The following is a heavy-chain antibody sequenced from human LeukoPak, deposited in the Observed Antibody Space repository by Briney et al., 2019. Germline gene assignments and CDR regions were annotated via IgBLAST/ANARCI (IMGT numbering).Heavy chain of an antibody. CDR1: GYSFTSYW. Sequence: GESLKISCKGSGYSFTSYWIGWVRQMPGKGLEWMGIIYPRESDTRYSPSFQGQVTISADKSSSTAYLQWSSLKASDTAMYYCARSRYDPDHANWFDPWGQGTLVTVSS. CDR3: ARSRYDPDHANWFDP. CDR2: IYPRESDT. V-gene: IGHV5-51*01. J-gene: IGHJ5*02. D-gene: IGHD3-3*01.